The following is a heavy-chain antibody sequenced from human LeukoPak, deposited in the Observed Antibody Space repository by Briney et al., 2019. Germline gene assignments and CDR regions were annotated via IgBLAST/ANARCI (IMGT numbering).Heavy chain of an antibody. CDR2: IYYSGST. Sequence: SETLSLTCTVSGGSISSSSYYWGWIRQPPGKGLEWIGSIYYSGSTYYNPSLKSRITISVDTSKNQFSLKLSSVTAADTAVYYCARVLKVRGTGLRLGELSSEYFDYWGQGTLVTVSS. V-gene: IGHV4-39*01. CDR1: GGSISSSSYY. CDR3: ARVLKVRGTGLRLGELSSEYFDY. J-gene: IGHJ4*02. D-gene: IGHD3-16*02.